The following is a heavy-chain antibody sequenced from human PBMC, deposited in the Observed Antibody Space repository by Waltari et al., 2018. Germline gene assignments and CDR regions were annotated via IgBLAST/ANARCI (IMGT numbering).Heavy chain of an antibody. V-gene: IGHV1-2*02. CDR2: LNPNTGYT. D-gene: IGHD6-6*01. CDR1: GYSFTGHY. Sequence: QVQVVQSGAEVRKPGASVEVSCKASGYSFTGHYMHWVRQAPGQGLEWMGWLNPNTGYTNYAQKFQGRVAMTRDTSISTAYMELSRLTSDDTAVYFCAREVSGYYYMDVWGKGTTVTISS. CDR3: AREVSGYYYMDV. J-gene: IGHJ6*03.